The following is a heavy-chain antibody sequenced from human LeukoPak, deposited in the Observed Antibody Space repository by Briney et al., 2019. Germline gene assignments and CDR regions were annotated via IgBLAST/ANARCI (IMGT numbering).Heavy chain of an antibody. Sequence: SVKVSCKASGGTFSSYAISWVRQAPGQGLEWMGRIIPILGIANYAQKFQGRVTITADKSTSTAYMELSSLRSEDTAVYYCARAPRGFWSGSYFDYWGQGTLVTVSS. J-gene: IGHJ4*02. V-gene: IGHV1-69*04. CDR1: GGTFSSYA. CDR2: IIPILGIA. D-gene: IGHD3-3*01. CDR3: ARAPRGFWSGSYFDY.